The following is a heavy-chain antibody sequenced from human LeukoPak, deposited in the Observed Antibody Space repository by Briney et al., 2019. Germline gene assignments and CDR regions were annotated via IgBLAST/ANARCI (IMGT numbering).Heavy chain of an antibody. CDR2: IYYSGST. D-gene: IGHD3-16*02. Sequence: PSETLSLTCAVYGGSFSGYYWSWIRQPPGKGLEWIGSIYYSGSTYYNPSLKSRVTISVDTSKNQFSLKLSSVTAADTAVYYCARHGFTFGGVIDDDAFDIWGQGTMVTVSS. J-gene: IGHJ3*02. CDR1: GGSFSGYY. V-gene: IGHV4-34*01. CDR3: ARHGFTFGGVIDDDAFDI.